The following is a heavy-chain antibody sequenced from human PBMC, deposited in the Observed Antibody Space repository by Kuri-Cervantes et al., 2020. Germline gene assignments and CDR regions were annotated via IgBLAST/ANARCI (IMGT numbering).Heavy chain of an antibody. V-gene: IGHV1-69*05. CDR2: IIPIFGTA. D-gene: IGHD2-15*01. CDR1: GGTFSSYA. Sequence: SVKVSCKASGGTFSSYAISWVRQAPGQGPEWMGGIIPIFGTANYAQKFQGRVTMARNTSISTAYMELSSLRSEDTAVYYCARVVAATDNWFDPWGQGTLVTVSS. CDR3: ARVVAATDNWFDP. J-gene: IGHJ5*02.